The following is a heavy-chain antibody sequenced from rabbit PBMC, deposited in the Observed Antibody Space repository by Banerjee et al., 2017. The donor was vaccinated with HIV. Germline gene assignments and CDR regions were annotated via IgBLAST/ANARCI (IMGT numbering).Heavy chain of an antibody. CDR1: GFDFSSGYM. CDR2: IYTGAGGT. V-gene: IGHV1S45*01. CDR3: ARGRYAGYGDYGYAFDL. J-gene: IGHJ2*01. D-gene: IGHD2-1*01. Sequence: QEQLKETGGGLVQPGGSLTLSCKASGFDFSSGYMNWVRQAPGKGLELVACIYTGAGGTWYATWAKGRFTISKTSSTTVTLQMTSLTAADTATYFCARGRYAGYGDYGYAFDLWGQGPWSPS.